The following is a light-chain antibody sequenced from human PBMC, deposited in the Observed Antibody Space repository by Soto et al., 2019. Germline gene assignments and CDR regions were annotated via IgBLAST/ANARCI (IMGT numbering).Light chain of an antibody. V-gene: IGKV3-20*01. Sequence: EIVLTQSPGTLSLSPGERATLSCRASQSFSSSYLAWYQQKPGQAPRLLIYGASGRATGIPDRFSDSGSGTDFTLTINRLEPEDFAVYYCQQYGSSTPVTFGQGKRLEIK. CDR2: GAS. CDR1: QSFSSSY. J-gene: IGKJ5*01. CDR3: QQYGSSTPVT.